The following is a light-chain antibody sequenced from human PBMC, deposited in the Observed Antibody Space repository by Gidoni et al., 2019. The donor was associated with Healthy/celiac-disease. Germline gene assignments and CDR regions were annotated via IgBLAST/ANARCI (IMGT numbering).Light chain of an antibody. Sequence: PGERVSLSCRASQSVSSSYLTWCPQKPGQAPRLLIYGASTRATSSPARFSGSGSGTDFTLTISSLQPEDFAVYYFQQDYNLPPAFGPGTKVDIK. J-gene: IGKJ3*01. CDR2: GAS. CDR1: QSVSSSY. V-gene: IGKV3D-7*01. CDR3: QQDYNLPPA.